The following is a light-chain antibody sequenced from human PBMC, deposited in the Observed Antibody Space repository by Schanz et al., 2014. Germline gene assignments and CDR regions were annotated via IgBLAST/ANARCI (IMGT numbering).Light chain of an antibody. Sequence: DIVMTQSPDSLAVSLGERATINCKSSQSVLYSANNKNYLAWYQQKPGQPPKLLIYWASTRESGVPDRFSGSGSGTDFTLTISSLQAEDVAVYYCQQRSNWASTFGPGTKVDIK. CDR1: QSVLYSANNKNY. CDR2: WAS. V-gene: IGKV4-1*01. CDR3: QQRSNWAST. J-gene: IGKJ3*01.